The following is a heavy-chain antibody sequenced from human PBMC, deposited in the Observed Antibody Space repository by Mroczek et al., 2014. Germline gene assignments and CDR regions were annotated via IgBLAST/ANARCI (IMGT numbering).Heavy chain of an antibody. V-gene: IGHV1-8*01. CDR3: ARGSYDSSGYYQSGYYYYGMDV. CDR1: GYTFTSYD. CDR2: MNPNSGNT. Sequence: QVQLVESGAEVKKPGASVKVSCKASGYTFTSYDINWVRQATGQGLEWMGWMNPNSGNTGYAQKFQGRVTMTRNTSISTAYMELSSLRSEDTAVYYCARGSYDSSGYYQSGYYYYGMDVWGQGTHGHRL. D-gene: IGHD3-22*01. J-gene: IGHJ6*02.